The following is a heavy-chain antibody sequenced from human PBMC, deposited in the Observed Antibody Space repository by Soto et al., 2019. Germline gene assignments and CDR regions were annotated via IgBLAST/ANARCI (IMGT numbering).Heavy chain of an antibody. D-gene: IGHD1-26*01. V-gene: IGHV3-7*03. Sequence: EVQLVESGGGLVQPGGSLRLSCTASGFTFSDSWMTWVRQAPGKGLEWVARIKPDESEKKYADSVKGRFSISRDNSKNTLYLQMNSLRAEDTAVYYCATDVSPHVGAMDVWGQGTTVTVSS. CDR1: GFTFSDSW. J-gene: IGHJ6*02. CDR3: ATDVSPHVGAMDV. CDR2: IKPDESEK.